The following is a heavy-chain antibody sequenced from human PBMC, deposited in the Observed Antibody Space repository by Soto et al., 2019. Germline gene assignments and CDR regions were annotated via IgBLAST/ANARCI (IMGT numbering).Heavy chain of an antibody. CDR2: IYYSGST. J-gene: IGHJ4*02. Sequence: SETLSLTCTVSGDSISSYSWSWIRQPPGKGLEWIGEIYYSGSTNYNPPLKSRVTISVDTSNNQFSLNVNSVTAADTAVYYCARGRITMLHWGQGTLVTVSS. CDR3: ARGRITMLH. CDR1: GDSISSYS. D-gene: IGHD3-10*02. V-gene: IGHV4-59*12.